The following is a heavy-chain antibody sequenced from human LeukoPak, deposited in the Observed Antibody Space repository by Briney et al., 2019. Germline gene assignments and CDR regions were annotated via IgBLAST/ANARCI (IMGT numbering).Heavy chain of an antibody. J-gene: IGHJ4*02. CDR3: ARLSPRGIAVAVTGY. V-gene: IGHV1-2*02. CDR1: GYTFTGYY. D-gene: IGHD6-19*01. Sequence: VASVKVSCKASGYTFTGYYMHWVRQAPGQGLEWMGWINPNSGGTNYAQKFQGRVTMTRDTSISTAYMELSRLRSDDTAVYYCARLSPRGIAVAVTGYWGQGTLVTVSS. CDR2: INPNSGGT.